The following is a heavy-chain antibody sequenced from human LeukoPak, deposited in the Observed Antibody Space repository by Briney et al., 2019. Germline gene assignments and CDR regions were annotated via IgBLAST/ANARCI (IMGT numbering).Heavy chain of an antibody. Sequence: PSETLSLTCTVSGYSISSGYYWGWIRQPPGKGLEWIGSIYHRGSTYYNPSLKSRVTISVDTSKNQFSLKLSSVTAADTAVYYCARDRALSSSWPNWFDPWGQGTLVTVSS. V-gene: IGHV4-38-2*02. J-gene: IGHJ5*02. CDR1: GYSISSGYY. D-gene: IGHD6-13*01. CDR3: ARDRALSSSWPNWFDP. CDR2: IYHRGST.